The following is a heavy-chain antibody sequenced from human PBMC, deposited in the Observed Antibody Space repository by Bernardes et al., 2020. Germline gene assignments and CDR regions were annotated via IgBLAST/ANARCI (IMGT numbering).Heavy chain of an antibody. D-gene: IGHD3-3*01. V-gene: IGHV4-39*01. Sequence: SETLSLTCTVSGGSISSSSYYWGWIRQPPGKGLEWIGSIYYSGSTYYNPSLKSRVTISVDTSKNQFSLKLSSVTAADTAVYYCARHEVRITIFGVAPPGMDVWGKGTTVTVSS. CDR1: GGSISSSSYY. J-gene: IGHJ6*04. CDR2: IYYSGST. CDR3: ARHEVRITIFGVAPPGMDV.